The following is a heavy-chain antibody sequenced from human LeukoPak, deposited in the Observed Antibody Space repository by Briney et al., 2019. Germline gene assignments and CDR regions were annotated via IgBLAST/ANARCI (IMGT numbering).Heavy chain of an antibody. D-gene: IGHD3-9*01. CDR1: GYTFTSYD. V-gene: IGHV1-18*01. CDR3: ARGDILTGYYNVDFDY. Sequence: ASVKVSCKASGYTFTSYDINWVRQATGQGLEWMGWISAYNGNTNYAQKLQGRVTMTTDTSTSTAYMELRSLRSDDTAVYYCARGDILTGYYNVDFDYWGQGTLVTVSS. J-gene: IGHJ4*02. CDR2: ISAYNGNT.